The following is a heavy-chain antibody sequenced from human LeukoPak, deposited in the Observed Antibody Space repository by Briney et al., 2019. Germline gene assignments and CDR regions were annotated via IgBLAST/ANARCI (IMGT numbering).Heavy chain of an antibody. V-gene: IGHV1-46*01. CDR2: INPSGGST. Sequence: ASVKVSCKASGYTFTNYYMHWVRQAPGQGLEWMGMINPSGGSTTYAQKFQGRVTMTRDTSTSTVYMELSSLRSEDTAVYYCARVPYCSNGIYYTHYYCDYWGQGTLVTVSS. CDR3: ARVPYCSNGIYYTHYYCDY. J-gene: IGHJ4*02. D-gene: IGHD2-8*01. CDR1: GYTFTNYY.